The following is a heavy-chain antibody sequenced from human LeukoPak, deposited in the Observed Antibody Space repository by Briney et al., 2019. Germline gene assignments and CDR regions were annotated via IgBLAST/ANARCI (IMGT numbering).Heavy chain of an antibody. CDR2: IYNSGST. J-gene: IGHJ5*02. Sequence: SETLSLTCTVSGGSISSYYWSWIRQPAGKGLEWIGRIYNSGSTNYNPSLKSRVTMSVDTSKNQFSLKLSSVTAADTAVYYCARGPSIVVVPPSTSVDWFDPWGQGTLVTVSS. V-gene: IGHV4-4*07. CDR3: ARGPSIVVVPPSTSVDWFDP. D-gene: IGHD2-2*01. CDR1: GGSISSYY.